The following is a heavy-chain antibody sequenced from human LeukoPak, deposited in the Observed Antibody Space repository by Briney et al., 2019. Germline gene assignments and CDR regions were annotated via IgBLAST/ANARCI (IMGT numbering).Heavy chain of an antibody. CDR1: GYTFTSYG. CDR2: ISAYNGNT. CDR3: ARPAGLYYDSSGYLSPFDY. J-gene: IGHJ4*02. V-gene: IGHV1-18*01. Sequence: GASVKVSCKASGYTFTSYGISWVRQAPGQGLEWMGWISAYNGNTNYAQKLQGRVTMTTDTSTSTAYMELRSLRSDDTAVYYCARPAGLYYDSSGYLSPFDYWGQGTLVTVSS. D-gene: IGHD3-22*01.